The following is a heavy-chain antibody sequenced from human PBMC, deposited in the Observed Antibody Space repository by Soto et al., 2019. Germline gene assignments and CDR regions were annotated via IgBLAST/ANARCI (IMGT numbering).Heavy chain of an antibody. V-gene: IGHV4-34*01. CDR3: ARYGRGSSSWYPSGYYYYGMDV. Sequence: PSETLSLTCAVYCGSFSGYYWSWIRQPPGKGLEWIGEINHSGSTNYNPSRKSRVTISVDTSKNQGSLKLSSVTAAETAVYYCARYGRGSSSWYPSGYYYYGMDVWRQGTTVTVSS. D-gene: IGHD6-13*01. CDR2: INHSGST. J-gene: IGHJ6*02. CDR1: CGSFSGYY.